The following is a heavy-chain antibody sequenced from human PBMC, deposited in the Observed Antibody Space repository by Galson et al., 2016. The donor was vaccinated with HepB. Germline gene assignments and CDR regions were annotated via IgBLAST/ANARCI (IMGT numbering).Heavy chain of an antibody. CDR3: AKGRCGGVSCYPGGN. Sequence: SLRLSCAASGFTFSTYAMSWVRQAPGKGLEWVPGIGHGGATTYHADSVKGRFTISRDNSKNTLYLQMNSLRAEDTAVYYCAKGRCGGVSCYPGGNWGQGTLVTVSS. J-gene: IGHJ4*02. D-gene: IGHD2-21*01. V-gene: IGHV3-23*01. CDR2: IGHGGATT. CDR1: GFTFSTYA.